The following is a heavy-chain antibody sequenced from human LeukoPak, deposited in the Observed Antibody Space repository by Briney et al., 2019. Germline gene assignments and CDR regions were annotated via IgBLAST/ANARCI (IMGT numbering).Heavy chain of an antibody. J-gene: IGHJ4*02. CDR2: ISYDGSNE. Sequence: PGGSLRLSCVASGFTFSTYGMHWVRQAPGKGLEWVALISYDGSNEYHADSVRGRFTISRDNSENTLYLQMNSLRAEDTAVYYCTNGLGGNSEFDYWGQGTLVTVSS. V-gene: IGHV3-30*18. D-gene: IGHD4-23*01. CDR3: TNGLGGNSEFDY. CDR1: GFTFSTYG.